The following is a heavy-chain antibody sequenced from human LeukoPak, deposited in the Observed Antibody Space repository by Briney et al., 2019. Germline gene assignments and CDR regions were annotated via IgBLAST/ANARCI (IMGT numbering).Heavy chain of an antibody. V-gene: IGHV1-2*02. CDR3: ATQRGSYLWGTDFDY. Sequence: ASVMVSCKASGYTFTAYYMHWVRQAPGQGLEWMGWINPKSGDTKYAQKFQGRVTMTRDTSISTAYMELSRLRSDDTAVYYCATQRGSYLWGTDFDYWGQGTLVTVSS. J-gene: IGHJ4*02. CDR2: INPKSGDT. D-gene: IGHD3-16*01. CDR1: GYTFTAYY.